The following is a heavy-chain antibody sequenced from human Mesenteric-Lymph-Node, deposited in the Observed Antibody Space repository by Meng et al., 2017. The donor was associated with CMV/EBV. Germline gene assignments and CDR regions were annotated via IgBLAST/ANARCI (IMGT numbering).Heavy chain of an antibody. J-gene: IGHJ4*02. CDR1: GESFSSRNVA. Sequence: TLTHPVDLPGESFSSRNVACNWLRHAQCVGMEWLRRTYSRSDSYNDYAVSVKSRLSATLDTSTNQLSLHLYFVTPEYTAVYYCAYFGDLHPLWWGQGTLVTVSS. D-gene: IGHD3-16*01. CDR3: AYFGDLHPLW. CDR2: TYSRSDSYN. V-gene: IGHV6-1*01.